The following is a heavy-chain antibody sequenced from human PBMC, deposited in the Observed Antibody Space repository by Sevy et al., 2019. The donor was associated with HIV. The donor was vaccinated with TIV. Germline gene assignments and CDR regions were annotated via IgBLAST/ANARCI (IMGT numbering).Heavy chain of an antibody. CDR2: ISGSGGRT. V-gene: IGHV3-23*01. CDR3: AKAKTVAAGFDY. CDR1: GFNFRSYV. D-gene: IGHD2-15*01. J-gene: IGHJ4*02. Sequence: GGSLRLSCAASGFNFRSYVMSWVRQAPGKGLEWVSGISGSGGRTYYADSVKGRFTISRDNSKNTLYLQMNSLRAEDTAVYYCAKAKTVAAGFDYWGQGTLVTVSS.